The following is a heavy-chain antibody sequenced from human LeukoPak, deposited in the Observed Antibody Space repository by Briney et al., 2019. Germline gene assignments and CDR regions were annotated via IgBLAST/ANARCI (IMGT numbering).Heavy chain of an antibody. Sequence: SETLSLTCTVSGGSISSYYWSWIRQPPGKGLEWIGYIYYSGSTNYNPSLKSRVTISVDTSENQFSLKLSSVTAADTAVYYCARSPGRGAYFDYWGQGTLVTVSS. CDR2: IYYSGST. V-gene: IGHV4-59*01. CDR1: GGSISSYY. D-gene: IGHD1-26*01. CDR3: ARSPGRGAYFDY. J-gene: IGHJ4*02.